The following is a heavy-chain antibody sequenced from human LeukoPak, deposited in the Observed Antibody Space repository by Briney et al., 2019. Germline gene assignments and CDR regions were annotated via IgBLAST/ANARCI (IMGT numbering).Heavy chain of an antibody. D-gene: IGHD6-25*01. J-gene: IGHJ4*02. CDR2: ISGSGGST. V-gene: IGHV3-23*01. Sequence: GSLRLSCAASGFTFSSYAMSWVRQAPGKGLEWVSAISGSGGSTYYADSVKGRFTISRDNSKNTLYLQMNNLRPDDTAVYYCAKVPPGAAAPRSPPDHWGQGTLVTVSS. CDR3: AKVPPGAAAPRSPPDH. CDR1: GFTFSSYA.